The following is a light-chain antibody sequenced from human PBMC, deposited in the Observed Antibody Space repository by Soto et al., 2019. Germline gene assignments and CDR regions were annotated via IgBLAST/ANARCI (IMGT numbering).Light chain of an antibody. V-gene: IGKV1-5*01. J-gene: IGKJ1*01. CDR2: DAS. Sequence: IQMTQSPSTLSASVGARVPITCRARQSISSWLAWYQQKPGKAPKLLIYDASSLESGVPSRFSGRGAGTEFTLIISSLQPEDCATYFCQEYSSKFRTFGHGTKVDIK. CDR3: QEYSSKFRT. CDR1: QSISSW.